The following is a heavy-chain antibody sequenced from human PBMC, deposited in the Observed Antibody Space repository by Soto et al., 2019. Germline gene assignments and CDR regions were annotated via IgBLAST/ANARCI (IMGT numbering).Heavy chain of an antibody. CDR2: VYYSGTT. CDR3: ARHHDS. J-gene: IGHJ4*02. CDR1: GDSISTTDYQ. Sequence: PSETLSLTCTVSGDSISTTDYQWGWIRQPPGKGLEWVGTVYYSGTTYYNPSLKSRVTISVDTSKNQFSLKLSSVTAADTAVYYCARHHDSWGQGTLVTVSS. V-gene: IGHV4-39*01.